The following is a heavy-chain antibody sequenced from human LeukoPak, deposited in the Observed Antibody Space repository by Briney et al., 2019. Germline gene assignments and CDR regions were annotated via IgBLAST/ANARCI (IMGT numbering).Heavy chain of an antibody. Sequence: AGGSLRLSCVASGFTFSTYDMGWVRQAPGRGLEWVSLVSGSGTITDYADSVKGRFTISRDNSMSTLYLQMKSLRVEDAAVYYCARRFCSGGSCYWGHFDSWGQGTLVTVS. J-gene: IGHJ4*02. CDR2: VSGSGTIT. D-gene: IGHD2-15*01. V-gene: IGHV3-23*01. CDR3: ARRFCSGGSCYWGHFDS. CDR1: GFTFSTYD.